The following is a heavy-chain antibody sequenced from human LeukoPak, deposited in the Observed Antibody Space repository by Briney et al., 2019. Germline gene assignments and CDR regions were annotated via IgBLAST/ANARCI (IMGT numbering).Heavy chain of an antibody. V-gene: IGHV4-61*02. J-gene: IGHJ3*02. Sequence: SETLSLTCTVSGGSISSGSYYWSWIRQPAGKGLEWIGRIYTSGSTNYNPSLKSRVTISVDTSKNQFSLKLSSVTAADTAVYYCARVGIVVVPAAMRGAFDIWGQGTMVTVSS. CDR1: GGSISSGSYY. CDR3: ARVGIVVVPAAMRGAFDI. D-gene: IGHD2-2*01. CDR2: IYTSGST.